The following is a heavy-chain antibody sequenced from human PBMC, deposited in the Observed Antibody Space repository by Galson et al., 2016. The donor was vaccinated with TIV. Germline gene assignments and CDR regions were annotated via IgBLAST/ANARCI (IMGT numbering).Heavy chain of an antibody. D-gene: IGHD2-2*02. CDR2: IGSTGRAI. V-gene: IGHV3-11*01. Sequence: SLRLSCAASGFPFSDYYMSWVRQAPGKGLEWLSYIGSTGRAIYYADSVKGRFILSRDNAKNSLYLQMNSLRIEDTAVYYCAIDCSSTNCYTDPIYFDSWGKGALVTVSS. CDR3: AIDCSSTNCYTDPIYFDS. J-gene: IGHJ4*02. CDR1: GFPFSDYY.